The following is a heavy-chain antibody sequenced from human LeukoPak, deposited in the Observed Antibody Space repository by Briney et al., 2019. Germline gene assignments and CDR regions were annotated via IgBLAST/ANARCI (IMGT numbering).Heavy chain of an antibody. CDR3: ARSIAVASPHDYYYYYGMDV. J-gene: IGHJ6*02. CDR2: ISPSGSDI. CDR1: GFIFSDYY. V-gene: IGHV3-11*04. D-gene: IGHD6-19*01. Sequence: GGSLRLSCAASGFIFSDYYMTWIRQAPGKGLEWVSYISPSGSDIYYADSVKGRFTISRENAKNSLYLQMNSLRAGDTAVYYCARSIAVASPHDYYYYYGMDVWGQGTTVTVSS.